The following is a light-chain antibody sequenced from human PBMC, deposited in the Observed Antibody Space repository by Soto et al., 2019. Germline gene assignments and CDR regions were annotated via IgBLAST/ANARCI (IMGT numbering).Light chain of an antibody. CDR2: DAS. CDR1: QSVSNN. Sequence: EIVLTHSPATLSLSPGEGATLSCRASQSVSNNLAWYQQKPGLAPRLLIYDASSSATGIPDRFSGSGSGTDFTLTISRLEPEDFAVYYCQQYGSSPVTFGPGTKVDI. V-gene: IGKV3D-20*01. J-gene: IGKJ3*01. CDR3: QQYGSSPVT.